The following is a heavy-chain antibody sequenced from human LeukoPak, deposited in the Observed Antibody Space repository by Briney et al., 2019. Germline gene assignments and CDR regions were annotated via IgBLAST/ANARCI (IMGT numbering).Heavy chain of an antibody. CDR2: ISYDGSNK. CDR1: GFTFSSYG. V-gene: IGHV3-30*03. Sequence: PGGSLRLSCAASGFTFSSYGMPWVRQAPGKGLEWVAVISYDGSNKYYADSVKGRFTISRDNSKNTLYLQMNSLRAEDTAVYYCARGDFRYWGQGTLVTVSS. CDR3: ARGDFRY. J-gene: IGHJ4*02.